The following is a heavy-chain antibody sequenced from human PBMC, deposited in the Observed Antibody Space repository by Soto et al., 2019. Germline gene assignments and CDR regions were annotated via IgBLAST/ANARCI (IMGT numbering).Heavy chain of an antibody. CDR1: GGSISSYY. J-gene: IGHJ4*02. Sequence: SETLSLTCTVSGGSISSYYWSWIRQPPGKGLEWIGYIYYSGSTNYNPSLKSRVTISVDTSKNQFSLKLSSVTAADTAVYYCARVCTSCYTGSFDYWGQGTLVTVSS. CDR2: IYYSGST. D-gene: IGHD2-2*02. V-gene: IGHV4-59*01. CDR3: ARVCTSCYTGSFDY.